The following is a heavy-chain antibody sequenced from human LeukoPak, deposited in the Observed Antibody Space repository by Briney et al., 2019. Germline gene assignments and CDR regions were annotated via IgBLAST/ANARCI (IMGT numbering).Heavy chain of an antibody. J-gene: IGHJ4*02. Sequence: GASVKVSCKASGGTFSSYAISWVRQAPGQGLEWMGGIIPIFGTANYAQKFQGRVTITADESTSTAYMELSSLRAEDTAVYYCEGRDGGYDSRSPSLDYWGQGTLVTVSS. CDR3: EGRDGGYDSRSPSLDY. D-gene: IGHD5-12*01. CDR1: GGTFSSYA. CDR2: IIPIFGTA. V-gene: IGHV1-69*13.